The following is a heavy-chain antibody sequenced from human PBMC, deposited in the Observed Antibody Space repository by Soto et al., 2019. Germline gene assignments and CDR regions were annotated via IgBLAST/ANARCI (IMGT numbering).Heavy chain of an antibody. D-gene: IGHD1-26*01. J-gene: IGHJ4*02. V-gene: IGHV1-69*02. Sequence: QVQLVQSGAEVKKPGSSVKVSCKASGGTFSSYTINWVRQAPGQGLEWMGRIIPMLGRANYAQKFQGRVTITAEKPTSTAYRGLGSLGSGETAVYYWARPAVIAEWDLFDYWGQGTLVTVSS. CDR1: GGTFSSYT. CDR2: IIPMLGRA. CDR3: ARPAVIAEWDLFDY.